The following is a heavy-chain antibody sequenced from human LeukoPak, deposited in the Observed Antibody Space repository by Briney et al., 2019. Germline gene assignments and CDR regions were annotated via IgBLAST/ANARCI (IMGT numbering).Heavy chain of an antibody. CDR1: GYTLTELS. V-gene: IGHV1-24*01. J-gene: IGHJ6*03. Sequence: EASVKVSYKVSGYTLTELSMHWVRQAPGKGLEWMGGFDPEDGETIYAQKFQGRVTMTEDTSTDTAYMELSSLRSEDTAVYYCARSPTDIVVVPAAPYYMDVWGKGTTVTVSS. D-gene: IGHD2-2*01. CDR2: FDPEDGET. CDR3: ARSPTDIVVVPAAPYYMDV.